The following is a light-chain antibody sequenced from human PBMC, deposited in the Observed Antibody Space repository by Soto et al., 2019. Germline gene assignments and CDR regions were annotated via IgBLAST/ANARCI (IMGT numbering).Light chain of an antibody. J-gene: IGLJ1*01. CDR1: SSDVGGFNS. CDR3: NSYTTSNTRQIV. CDR2: DVV. V-gene: IGLV2-14*03. Sequence: QSVLTQPASVSGSPGQSITISCTGTSSDVGGFNSVSWYQLRPGTAPKLILYDVVDRPSGVSYRFSGSKSGNTASLTISGLQAEDEADYYCNSYTTSNTRQIVFGTGTKVTVL.